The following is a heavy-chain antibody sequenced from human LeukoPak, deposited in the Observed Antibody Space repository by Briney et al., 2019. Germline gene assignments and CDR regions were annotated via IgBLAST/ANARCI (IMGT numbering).Heavy chain of an antibody. CDR3: AKDQGGRYYDILAGYYPENFFDY. Sequence: GGSLRLSYSASGFTFSNYAMSWVRQAPGKGLEWVSTISGTGGSAKYADSVKGRFTFSRDNSKDTLYLQMNGLRAEDTAVYYCAKDQGGRYYDILAGYYPENFFDYWGQGTLVTVSS. V-gene: IGHV3-23*01. CDR2: ISGTGGSA. J-gene: IGHJ4*02. CDR1: GFTFSNYA. D-gene: IGHD3-9*01.